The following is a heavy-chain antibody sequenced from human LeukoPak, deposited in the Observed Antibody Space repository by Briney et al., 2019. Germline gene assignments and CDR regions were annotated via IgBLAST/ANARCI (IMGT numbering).Heavy chain of an antibody. J-gene: IGHJ4*02. D-gene: IGHD6-13*01. CDR1: GYTFPSYF. V-gene: IGHV1-46*01. CDR3: ARAMEQQLVRYYFDY. CDR2: INPSGGST. Sequence: ASVKVSCKASGYTFPSYFMHWVRQAPGQGLEWMGIINPSGGSTSYAQKFQGRVTMTRDTSTSTVYMELSSLRSEDTAVYYCARAMEQQLVRYYFDYWGQGTLVTVSS.